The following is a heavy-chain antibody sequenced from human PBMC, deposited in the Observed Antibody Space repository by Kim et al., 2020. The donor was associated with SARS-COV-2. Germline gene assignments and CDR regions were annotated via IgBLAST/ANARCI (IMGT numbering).Heavy chain of an antibody. J-gene: IGHJ6*01. CDR3: AREKVASMWQYHYGMDV. D-gene: IGHD5-12*01. CDR2: IYYSGTT. V-gene: IGHV4-30-4*01. CDR1: GDSIKNSEFY. Sequence: SETLSLTCTVSGDSIKNSEFYWSWIRQPQGKGLEWIGNIYYSGTTNYNPSLKSLISMSLDTSNNQFSLKPISVTAADTAVYYCAREKVASMWQYHYGMDV.